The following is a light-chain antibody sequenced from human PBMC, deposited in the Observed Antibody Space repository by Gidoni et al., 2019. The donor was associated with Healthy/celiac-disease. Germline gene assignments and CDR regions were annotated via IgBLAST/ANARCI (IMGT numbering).Light chain of an antibody. CDR3: QQRSNWPLT. CDR1: QSVSSY. J-gene: IGKJ4*01. V-gene: IGKV3-11*01. Sequence: EIVLTQSPATLSLSPGERATLPCRASQSVSSYLAWYQQKPGQHPRLLTYDASNRAPGIPARFSGSGSGTDFTLTISSLEPEDFAVYYCQQRSNWPLTFGGGTKVEIK. CDR2: DAS.